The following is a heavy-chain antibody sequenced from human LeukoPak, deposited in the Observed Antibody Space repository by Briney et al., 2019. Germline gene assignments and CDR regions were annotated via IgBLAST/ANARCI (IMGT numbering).Heavy chain of an antibody. V-gene: IGHV3-64D*06. CDR3: VKALGWIASIAVAGPIDY. Sequence: GGSLRLSCSASGFTFSSYAMHWVRQAPGKGLEYVSAISSNGGSTYYADSVKGRFTISRDNSKNTLYLQMSSLRAEDTAVYYCVKALGWIASIAVAGPIDYWGQGTLVTVSS. J-gene: IGHJ4*02. D-gene: IGHD6-19*01. CDR2: ISSNGGST. CDR1: GFTFSSYA.